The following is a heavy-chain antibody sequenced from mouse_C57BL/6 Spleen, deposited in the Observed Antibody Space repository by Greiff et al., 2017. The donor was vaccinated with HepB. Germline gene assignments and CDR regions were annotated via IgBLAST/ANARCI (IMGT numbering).Heavy chain of an antibody. V-gene: IGHV1-15*01. Sequence: QVQLQQSGAELVRPGASVTLSCKASGYTFTDYEMHWVKQTPVHGLEWIGAIDPETGGTAYNQKFKGKAILTADKSSSTAYMELRSLTSEDSAVYYCTRTTVGLYWYFDVWGTGTTVTVSS. J-gene: IGHJ1*03. CDR2: IDPETGGT. D-gene: IGHD1-1*01. CDR3: TRTTVGLYWYFDV. CDR1: GYTFTDYE.